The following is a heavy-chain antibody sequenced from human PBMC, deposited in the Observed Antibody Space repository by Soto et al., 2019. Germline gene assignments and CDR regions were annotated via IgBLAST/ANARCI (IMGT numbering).Heavy chain of an antibody. V-gene: IGHV4-39*01. CDR3: ARNWNRALVPAAYFDS. J-gene: IGHJ4*01. Sequence: SETLSLTCTVSNFSVLTSIYYWAWIRQPPGKGLEWVGTVYYTGTTYYNPSLQSRVTISIDTSKNQFSLNLNSVTAADTAVYYCARNWNRALVPAAYFDSWGQETLVTVSS. D-gene: IGHD2-2*01. CDR1: NFSVLTSIYY. CDR2: VYYTGTT.